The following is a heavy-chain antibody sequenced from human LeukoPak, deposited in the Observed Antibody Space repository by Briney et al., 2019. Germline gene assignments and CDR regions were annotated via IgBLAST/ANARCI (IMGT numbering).Heavy chain of an antibody. CDR3: ARDLLLWFGELSGNSDY. CDR2: IWYDGSHK. V-gene: IGHV3-33*01. J-gene: IGHJ4*02. D-gene: IGHD3-10*01. CDR1: GFTFSSYG. Sequence: GGSLRLSCAASGFTFSSYGMHWVRQAPGKGLEWVAVIWYDGSHKYYADSVKGRFTISRDNSKNTLHLQMNSLRAEDTAVYYCARDLLLWFGELSGNSDYWGQGTLVTVSS.